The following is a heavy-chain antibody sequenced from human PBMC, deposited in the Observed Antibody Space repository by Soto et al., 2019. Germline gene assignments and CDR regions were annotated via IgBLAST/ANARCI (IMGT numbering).Heavy chain of an antibody. CDR2: ISGSGGTI. CDR1: GFTFNTYA. V-gene: IGHV3-23*01. CDR3: AKGFIVVVTAIRPDDNLDV. J-gene: IGHJ3*01. D-gene: IGHD2-21*02. Sequence: GGSLRLSCAASGFTFNTYAMNWVRQAPGKGLEWVASISGSGGTINYADSVKGRFTTSRDTSKNTLYLQMNSLSAEDTAVYYCAKGFIVVVTAIRPDDNLDVWGQGTMVTVSS.